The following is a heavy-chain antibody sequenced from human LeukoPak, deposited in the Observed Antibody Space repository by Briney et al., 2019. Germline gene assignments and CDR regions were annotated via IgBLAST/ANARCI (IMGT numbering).Heavy chain of an antibody. V-gene: IGHV3-53*01. J-gene: IGHJ4*02. Sequence: PGGSLRLSCAASGFTVSSNYMSWVRQAPGKGLELGSVIYSGGSTYYADSVKGRFTISRDNSKNTLYLQMNSLRAEDTAVYYCARLDYSGSFYFDYWGQGTLVTVSS. CDR3: ARLDYSGSFYFDY. CDR2: IYSGGST. CDR1: GFTVSSNY. D-gene: IGHD1-26*01.